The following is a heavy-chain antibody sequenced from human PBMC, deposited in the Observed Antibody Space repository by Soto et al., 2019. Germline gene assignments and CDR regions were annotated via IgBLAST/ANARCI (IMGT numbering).Heavy chain of an antibody. CDR2: ISGSGGST. D-gene: IGHD1-26*01. V-gene: IGHV3-23*01. CDR3: AKDLRAYSGSYSDY. Sequence: GGSLRLSCAASGFTFSSYAMSWVRQAPGKGLEWVSAISGSGGSTYYADSVKGRFTISRDNSKNTLYLQMNSLRAEDTAVYYCAKDLRAYSGSYSDYWGQGTLVTVSS. CDR1: GFTFSSYA. J-gene: IGHJ4*02.